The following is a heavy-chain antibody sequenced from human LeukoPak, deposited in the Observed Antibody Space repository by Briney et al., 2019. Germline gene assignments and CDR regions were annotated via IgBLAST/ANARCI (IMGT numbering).Heavy chain of an antibody. J-gene: IGHJ3*02. CDR2: INRNGGST. CDR3: SRVIGVVPARAFDI. V-gene: IGHV3-20*04. Sequence: PGGSLRLSCAASGFTFDGYGMSWVRQAPGKGLEWVSGINRNGGSTDYADSVQGRFTISRDNAKNSLYLQMNSLRADGTALYYCSRVIGVVPARAFDIGGQGTMVTVSS. CDR1: GFTFDGYG. D-gene: IGHD2-2*01.